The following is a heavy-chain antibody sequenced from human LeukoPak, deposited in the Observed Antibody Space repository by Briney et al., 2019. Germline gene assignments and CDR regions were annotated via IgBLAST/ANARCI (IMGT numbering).Heavy chain of an antibody. V-gene: IGHV3-7*01. J-gene: IGHJ4*02. D-gene: IGHD1-7*01. CDR2: INKDGSEK. CDR3: AREDDWNYEDY. Sequence: GRSLRLSCSASRFNFSNYDMHWVRQAPGKGLEWVANINKDGSEKYYVDSVKGRFTISRDNAKNSLYLQMNSLRAEDTAVYYCAREDDWNYEDYWGQGTLVTVSS. CDR1: RFNFSNYD.